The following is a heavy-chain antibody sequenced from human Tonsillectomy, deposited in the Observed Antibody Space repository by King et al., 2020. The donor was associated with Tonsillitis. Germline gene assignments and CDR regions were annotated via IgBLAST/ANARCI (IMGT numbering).Heavy chain of an antibody. J-gene: IGHJ3*01. D-gene: IGHD5-18*01. V-gene: IGHV3-23*04. CDR3: AKDGYNYGPNAFDF. Sequence: VQLVESGGGLVQPGGSLRLSCAASGLTFRNYAMSWVRQAPGEGLEWVSAISGTVRGTYYADSVKGRFTISRDNSKNTLFLQMNSLRAEDTAVYYCAKDGYNYGPNAFDFWGPGTMVTVSS. CDR2: ISGTVRGT. CDR1: GLTFRNYA.